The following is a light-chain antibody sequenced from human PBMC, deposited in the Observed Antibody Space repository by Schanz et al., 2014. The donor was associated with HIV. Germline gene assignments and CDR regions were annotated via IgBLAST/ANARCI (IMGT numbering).Light chain of an antibody. V-gene: IGLV2-8*01. CDR2: EVS. CDR3: CSYAGSSTYVV. J-gene: IGLJ2*01. CDR1: SSDVCDYNY. Sequence: QSALTQPPSASGSPGQSVTLSCTGTSSDVCDYNYVSWYQQHPGKAPKIMIYEVSKRPSGVSNRFSGSKSGNTASLTISGLQAEDEADYYCCSYAGSSTYVVFGGGTKLTVL.